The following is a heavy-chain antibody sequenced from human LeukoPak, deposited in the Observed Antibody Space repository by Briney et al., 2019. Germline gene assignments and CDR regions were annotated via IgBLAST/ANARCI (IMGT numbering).Heavy chain of an antibody. Sequence: PGGSLRLSCAASGFTFTSYTMNWVRQAPGKGLEWVSYITSSSSTIYYADSVKGGFTMSRDNAENSLYLQMNSLRADDTAVYYCARNFDSWGQGTLVTVSS. J-gene: IGHJ4*02. V-gene: IGHV3-48*01. D-gene: IGHD2/OR15-2a*01. CDR1: GFTFTSYT. CDR2: ITSSSSTI. CDR3: ARNFDS.